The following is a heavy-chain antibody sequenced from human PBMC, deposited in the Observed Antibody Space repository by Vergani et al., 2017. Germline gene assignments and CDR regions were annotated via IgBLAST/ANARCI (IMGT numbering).Heavy chain of an antibody. J-gene: IGHJ6*02. D-gene: IGHD6-13*01. V-gene: IGHV1-24*01. Sequence: QVQLVQSGAEVKKPVASVQVSCKVSGSTLTELSMHWVRQAPGKGREWMGGFDPEDGETIYAQKFQGRVTMTEDTSTDTAYMELSSLRSEDTAVYYCATAEAAADLYGMDVWGQGTTVTVSS. CDR1: GSTLTELS. CDR3: ATAEAAADLYGMDV. CDR2: FDPEDGET.